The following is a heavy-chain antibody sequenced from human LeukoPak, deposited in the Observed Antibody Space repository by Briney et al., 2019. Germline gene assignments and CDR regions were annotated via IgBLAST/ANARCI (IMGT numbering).Heavy chain of an antibody. J-gene: IGHJ6*03. D-gene: IGHD3-10*01. V-gene: IGHV5-51*01. CDR1: GYSFTSYW. CDR2: IYPGDSDT. Sequence: GESLKISCKTSGYSFTSYWIGWVRQMPGRGLEWMGIIYPGDSDTRYSPSFQGQVTISADKSISTAYLQWSSLKASDTAMYYCARQGADGSGSYYYMDVWGKGTTVAISS. CDR3: ARQGADGSGSYYYMDV.